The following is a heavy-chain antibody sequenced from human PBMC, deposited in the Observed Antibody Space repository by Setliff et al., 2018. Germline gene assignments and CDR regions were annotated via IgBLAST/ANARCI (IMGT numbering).Heavy chain of an antibody. CDR2: IYYRGDT. D-gene: IGHD1-1*01. Sequence: PSETLSLTCTVSGASLSSGTYYWGWIRQPPGKGLEWIGRIYYRGDTYYNASLKGRLTISVDTAKNQFSLKLTSVTAADTAVYYCARTGTYKYFDYWGQGTRVTVSS. CDR1: GASLSSGTYY. J-gene: IGHJ4*02. CDR3: ARTGTYKYFDY. V-gene: IGHV4-39*01.